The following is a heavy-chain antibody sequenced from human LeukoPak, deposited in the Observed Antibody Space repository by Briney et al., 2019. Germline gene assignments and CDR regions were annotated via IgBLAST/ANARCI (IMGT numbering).Heavy chain of an antibody. CDR3: SLGGFGMPFDY. D-gene: IGHD3-16*01. CDR2: TSRSSSTI. J-gene: IGHJ4*02. V-gene: IGHV3-48*04. CDR1: GFTFSSHS. Sequence: GGSLRLSCAASGFTFSSHSMNWVRQAPGKGLEWVSYTSRSSSTIYYADSVKGRFTISRDNAKNSLYLQMNSLRAEDTAVYFCSLGGFGMPFDYWGQGTLVTVSS.